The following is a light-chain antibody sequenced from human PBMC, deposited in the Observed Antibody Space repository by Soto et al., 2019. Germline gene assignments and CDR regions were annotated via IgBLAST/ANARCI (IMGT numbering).Light chain of an antibody. CDR2: DAS. CDR1: QSISTW. Sequence: DIQMTQCPSTLSASVGDRVTITCRASQSISTWLAWYQQKPGKAPKVLIYDASSLESGDPSRFSGSGSGTEFTLTISSLQPDDFATYYCQQYKNYPTFGPGTKVDIK. V-gene: IGKV1-5*01. J-gene: IGKJ3*01. CDR3: QQYKNYPT.